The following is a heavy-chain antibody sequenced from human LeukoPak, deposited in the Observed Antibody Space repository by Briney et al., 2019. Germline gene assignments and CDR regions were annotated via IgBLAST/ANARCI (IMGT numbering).Heavy chain of an antibody. CDR3: ARVTLDNTPPYFSYMDV. J-gene: IGHJ6*03. Sequence: EASVKVSCKASGGTFNSYSISWVRQAPGQGLEWMGGIIPVFETPNYAQKFQGRVTITTDESTSTVYMEVSSLRSVDTAVYYCARVTLDNTPPYFSYMDVWGKGTTVTVSS. D-gene: IGHD2-15*01. CDR2: IIPVFETP. V-gene: IGHV1-69*05. CDR1: GGTFNSYS.